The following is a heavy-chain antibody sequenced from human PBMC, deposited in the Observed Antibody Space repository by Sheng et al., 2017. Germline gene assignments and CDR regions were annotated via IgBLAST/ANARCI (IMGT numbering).Heavy chain of an antibody. J-gene: IGHJ6*02. Sequence: QVQLVQSGAEAKKPGSSVKVSCKASGGAFGTYAIGCVRQAPAQGLEWMGGIVPAFGTTKYAQKFQGRVTITADASTNIAYMELRSLKSEDTAVYFCARIFGNSASVTYYYGMDVWGQ. CDR1: GGAFGTYA. V-gene: IGHV1-69*01. D-gene: IGHD3-10*01. CDR3: ARIFGNSASVTYYYGMDV. CDR2: IVPAFGTT.